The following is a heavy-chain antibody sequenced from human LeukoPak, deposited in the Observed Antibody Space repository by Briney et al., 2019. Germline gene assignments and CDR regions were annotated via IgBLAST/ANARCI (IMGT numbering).Heavy chain of an antibody. V-gene: IGHV1-46*01. D-gene: IGHD4/OR15-4a*01. CDR1: GYTFTSYY. CDR2: INPSGGST. Sequence: ASVKVSCKASGYTFTSYYIHWVRQAPGQGLEWMGIINPSGGSTNYAQKFQGRVTMTRDMSTSTAYMELSSLRSEDTAVYYCARAFGANFLDYWGQGTLVTVSS. CDR3: ARAFGANFLDY. J-gene: IGHJ4*02.